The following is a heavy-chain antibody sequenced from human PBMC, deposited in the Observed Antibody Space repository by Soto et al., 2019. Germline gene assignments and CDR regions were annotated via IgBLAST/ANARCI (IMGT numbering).Heavy chain of an antibody. Sequence: ASVNVSCKASGYTFTGYYMHWVRQSPGQGLEWMGWIDPNSGGTNYAQKFQGRVTMTRDTSISTAYMELSRLRSDDTAVYYCARDYYPYYYDSSGYYEDYYYYGMDVWGQGTTVTVSS. D-gene: IGHD3-22*01. CDR2: IDPNSGGT. J-gene: IGHJ6*02. V-gene: IGHV1-2*02. CDR3: ARDYYPYYYDSSGYYEDYYYYGMDV. CDR1: GYTFTGYY.